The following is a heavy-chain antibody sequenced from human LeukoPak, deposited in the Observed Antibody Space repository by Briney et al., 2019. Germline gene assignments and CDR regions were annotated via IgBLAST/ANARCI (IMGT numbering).Heavy chain of an antibody. J-gene: IGHJ4*02. CDR1: GYTFTSYA. V-gene: IGHV7-4-1*02. Sequence: ASVKVSCKASGYTFTSYAMNWVRQAPGQGLEWMGWINTYTGTPTYAQGFTGRFVFSLDSSVSTAYLQINSLKAEDIAVYYCVRQYSGYESLYFDSWGQGTLVTVSS. CDR2: INTYTGTP. CDR3: VRQYSGYESLYFDS. D-gene: IGHD5-12*01.